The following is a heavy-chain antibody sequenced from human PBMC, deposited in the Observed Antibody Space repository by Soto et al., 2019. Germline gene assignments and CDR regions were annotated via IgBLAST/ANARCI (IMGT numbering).Heavy chain of an antibody. Sequence: EVQLVESGGGLVQPGGSLRLSCAASGFTFSSYSMNWVRQAPGKGLEWVSYISSSSSTIYYADSVKGRFTISRDNAKNSVYLQMNRLRDEDTAVYYCARDLLHCGGDCYPDYWGQGTLVTVSS. V-gene: IGHV3-48*02. CDR2: ISSSSSTI. D-gene: IGHD2-21*02. CDR3: ARDLLHCGGDCYPDY. CDR1: GFTFSSYS. J-gene: IGHJ4*02.